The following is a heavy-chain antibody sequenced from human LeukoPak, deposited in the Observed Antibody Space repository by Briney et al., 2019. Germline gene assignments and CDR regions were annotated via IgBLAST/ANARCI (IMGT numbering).Heavy chain of an antibody. D-gene: IGHD4-17*01. CDR1: GGSFSGYY. CDR2: INHSGST. Sequence: PSETLSLTCAVYGGSFSGYYWSWIRQPPGKGLEWIGEINHSGSTNYNPSLKSRVTISVDTSKNQFSLKLSSVTAADTAVYYCARDYGDYGRAIHHRLFSQTRAFDIWGQGTMVTVSS. CDR3: ARDYGDYGRAIHHRLFSQTRAFDI. V-gene: IGHV4-34*01. J-gene: IGHJ3*02.